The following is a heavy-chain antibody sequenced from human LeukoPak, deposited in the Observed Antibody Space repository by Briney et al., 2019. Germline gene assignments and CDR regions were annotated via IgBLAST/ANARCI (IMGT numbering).Heavy chain of an antibody. J-gene: IGHJ4*02. CDR1: GFTFSSYA. CDR3: ARVGRYYDSSGYDY. V-gene: IGHV3-30-3*01. D-gene: IGHD3-22*01. Sequence: PGRSLRLSCAASGFTFSSYAMHWVRQAPGKGLEWVAVISYDGSNKYYADSVKGRFTISRDNSKNTLYLQMNSLRAEDTAVYYCARVGRYYDSSGYDYWGQGTLVTVSS. CDR2: ISYDGSNK.